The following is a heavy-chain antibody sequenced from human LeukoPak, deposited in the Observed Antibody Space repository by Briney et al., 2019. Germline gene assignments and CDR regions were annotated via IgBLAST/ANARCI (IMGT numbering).Heavy chain of an antibody. J-gene: IGHJ4*02. CDR1: GFTFSDYG. CDR3: ARGGFTGTSCPYFDY. Sequence: PGKSLRLSCTASGFTFSDYGMHWVRQPPGKGLEWVAIIWYDGSNKKYEDSVKGRFTISRDNSKNTLYLKMNTLRAEDTAIYFCARGGFTGTSCPYFDYWGQGTLVTVSS. V-gene: IGHV3-33*01. D-gene: IGHD2-2*01. CDR2: IWYDGSNK.